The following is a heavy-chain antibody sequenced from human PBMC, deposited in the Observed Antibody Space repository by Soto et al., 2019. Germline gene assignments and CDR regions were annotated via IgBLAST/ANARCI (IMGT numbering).Heavy chain of an antibody. V-gene: IGHV3-23*01. CDR3: AKGARIVVVPAANPFDY. CDR2: ISGSGYNT. CDR1: GFTFSDYA. Sequence: PGGSLRLSCAASGFTFSDYAMSWVRQAPGKGLEWVSAISGSGYNTFYADSVKGRFTISRDNSKNTLYLQMSSLRAEDTAVYYCAKGARIVVVPAANPFDYWGQGALVTVSS. J-gene: IGHJ4*02. D-gene: IGHD2-2*01.